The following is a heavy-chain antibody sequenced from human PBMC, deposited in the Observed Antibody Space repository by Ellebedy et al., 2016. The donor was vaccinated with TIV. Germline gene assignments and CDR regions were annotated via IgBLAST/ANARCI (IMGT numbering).Heavy chain of an antibody. CDR3: ATARGAYGAVFDN. CDR2: IFYDGSNL. V-gene: IGHV3-33*08. J-gene: IGHJ4*02. Sequence: GGSLRLXXAASGFTFSSYAMSWVRQAPGKGLEWVAVIFYDGSNLYYADSVKGRFTISRDNSKNTLYLQMNSLRSEDTAVYYCATARGAYGAVFDNWGQGTLVTVSS. D-gene: IGHD3-10*01. CDR1: GFTFSSYA.